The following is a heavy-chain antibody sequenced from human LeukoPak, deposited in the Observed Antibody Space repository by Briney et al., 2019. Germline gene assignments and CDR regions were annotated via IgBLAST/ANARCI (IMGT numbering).Heavy chain of an antibody. D-gene: IGHD2-8*02. CDR3: ARGPALLDYFDY. CDR2: ISSSSSYI. J-gene: IGHJ4*02. V-gene: IGHV3-21*01. CDR1: GFTFSNAW. Sequence: GGSLRLSCAASGFTFSNAWMNWVRQAPGKGLEWVSPISSSSSYIYYADSVKGRFTISRDNAKNSLYLQMNSLRAEDTAVYYCARGPALLDYFDYWGQGTLVTVSS.